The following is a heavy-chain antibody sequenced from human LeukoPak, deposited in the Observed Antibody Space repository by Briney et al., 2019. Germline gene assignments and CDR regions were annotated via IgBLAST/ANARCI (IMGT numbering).Heavy chain of an antibody. D-gene: IGHD2-8*01. CDR2: IRYDGGNK. Sequence: GGSLRPSCAASGFTFSSYGMHWVRQAPGKGLEWVAFIRYDGGNKYYADSVKGRFTISRDNSKNTLYLQMNSLRAEDTAVYYCAKEAAYYYFDYWGQGTLVTVSS. J-gene: IGHJ4*02. CDR3: AKEAAYYYFDY. CDR1: GFTFSSYG. V-gene: IGHV3-30*02.